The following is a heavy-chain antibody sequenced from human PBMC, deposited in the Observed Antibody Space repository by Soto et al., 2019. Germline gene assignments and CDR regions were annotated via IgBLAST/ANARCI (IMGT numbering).Heavy chain of an antibody. Sequence: EVQLVESGGGLVQPGESLRLSCSASGFTFSDYWMTWVRQAPGKGLEWVANIRKDESKKSYLDSVRGRFTVSRDNARNLLDLKMDSLRAEDTALYYCARDVSPGSGPYYDAFDIWGQGTMVTVSS. CDR3: ARDVSPGSGPYYDAFDI. CDR2: IRKDESKK. CDR1: GFTFSDYW. D-gene: IGHD3-22*01. V-gene: IGHV3-7*05. J-gene: IGHJ3*02.